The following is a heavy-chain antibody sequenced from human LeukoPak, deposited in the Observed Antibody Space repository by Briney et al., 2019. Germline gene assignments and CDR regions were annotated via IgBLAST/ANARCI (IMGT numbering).Heavy chain of an antibody. CDR1: GFTFSNAW. J-gene: IGHJ4*02. V-gene: IGHV3-15*01. D-gene: IGHD5-18*01. CDR2: IKSKTDGGTA. CDR3: AGFYRARFDY. Sequence: GGSLRLSCAASGFTFSNAWMTWFRQAPGKGLEWVGRIKSKTDGGTAEYAAPVKGRFTISRDDSKNTLYLQMNSLKTEDTAVYYCAGFYRARFDYWGQGTLVTVSS.